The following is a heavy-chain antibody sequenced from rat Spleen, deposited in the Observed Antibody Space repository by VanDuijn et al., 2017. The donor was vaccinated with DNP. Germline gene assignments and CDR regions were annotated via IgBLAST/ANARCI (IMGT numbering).Heavy chain of an antibody. Sequence: EVQFQESGPGLVKPSQSLSLTCSVTGYSITSNYWGWIRKFPGNKMEWIGHISYSGKTTYNPSLKSRISITRDTSKNQFFLQLNSVSTEDTATYYCAIANGNYWGQGVMVTVSS. J-gene: IGHJ2*01. D-gene: IGHD4-1*01. CDR1: GYSITSNY. V-gene: IGHV3-1*01. CDR2: ISYSGKT. CDR3: AIANGNY.